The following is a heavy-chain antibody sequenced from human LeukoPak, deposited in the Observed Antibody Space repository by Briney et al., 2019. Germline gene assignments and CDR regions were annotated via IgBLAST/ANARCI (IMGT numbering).Heavy chain of an antibody. Sequence: GASVKVSCKASGYIFTDYYMHWVRQAPGQGLEWMGWINPNSGGTNYAQKFQGRVTLTRDTSISTAYMELSRLKSDDTAVYYVSTENGDYLRAFDIWAQETMVSVP. CDR2: INPNSGGT. CDR1: GYIFTDYY. D-gene: IGHD4-17*01. V-gene: IGHV1-2*02. CDR3: STENGDYLRAFDI. J-gene: IGHJ3*02.